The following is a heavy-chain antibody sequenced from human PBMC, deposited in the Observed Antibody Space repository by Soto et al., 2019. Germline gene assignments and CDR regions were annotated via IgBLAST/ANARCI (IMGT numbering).Heavy chain of an antibody. J-gene: IGHJ4*02. CDR3: ARGGFEAVATTGGDY. D-gene: IGHD5-12*01. V-gene: IGHV1-3*01. CDR2: INAAYGDT. CDR1: GYTFTRYT. Sequence: QVQLVQSGAEVKKPGASVKVSCKASGYTFTRYTMHWVRQAPGQRLEWMGWINAAYGDTKYSQKFQGRVTIRRDTFASTVYMELSGLRSEDTAVYYCARGGFEAVATTGGDYWGQGTLVTVSS.